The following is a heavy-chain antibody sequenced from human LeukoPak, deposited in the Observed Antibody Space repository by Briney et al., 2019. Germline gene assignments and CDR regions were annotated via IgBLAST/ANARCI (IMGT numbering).Heavy chain of an antibody. D-gene: IGHD3-22*01. CDR1: GFTFSSYE. J-gene: IGHJ4*02. CDR3: ARDRARYYYDSSGSFDY. CDR2: ISSSGSTI. V-gene: IGHV3-48*03. Sequence: GGSLRLSCAASGFTFSSYEMNWVRQAPGKGLEWVSYISSSGSTIYYADSVKGRFTISRDNANNSLYLQMNSLRAEDTAVYYCARDRARYYYDSSGSFDYWGQGTLVTVSS.